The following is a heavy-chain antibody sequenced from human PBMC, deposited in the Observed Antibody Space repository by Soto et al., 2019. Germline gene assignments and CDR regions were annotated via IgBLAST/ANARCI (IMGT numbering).Heavy chain of an antibody. J-gene: IGHJ6*02. D-gene: IGHD2-2*01. CDR1: GFTFSNYW. CDR3: ARDLGRTAAGYYYYYAMDV. V-gene: IGHV3-7*01. CDR2: IKQDGREK. Sequence: GGSLRLSCAASGFTFSNYWMNWARQAPGKGLEWVANIKQDGREKYFVDSVKGRFTISRDNAKNSLYLQMNSLRAEDTAVYYCARDLGRTAAGYYYYYAMDVWGQGTTVMVSS.